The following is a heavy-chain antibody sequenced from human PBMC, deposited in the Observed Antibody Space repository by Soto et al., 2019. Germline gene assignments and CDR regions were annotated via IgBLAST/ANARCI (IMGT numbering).Heavy chain of an antibody. CDR2: IDASGTVI. CDR3: ARDLTGYAMDV. J-gene: IGHJ6*02. D-gene: IGHD2-2*01. CDR1: AFTLGSYH. Sequence: VGSLRLSCVAYAFTLGSYHMDCVRQAPGKGLEWLSYIDASGTVIYYADSVRGRFTVSRDNAKNSLFLQMNSLRAEDTAVYYCARDLTGYAMDVWGQGTTVTVSS. V-gene: IGHV3-48*03.